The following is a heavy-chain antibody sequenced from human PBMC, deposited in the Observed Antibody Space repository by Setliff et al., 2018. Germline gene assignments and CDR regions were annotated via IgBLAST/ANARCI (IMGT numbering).Heavy chain of an antibody. D-gene: IGHD3-16*02. CDR1: GGSISSHY. CDR3: ARGPGGLRLGELSD. CDR2: IYYSGST. V-gene: IGHV4-59*11. J-gene: IGHJ4*02. Sequence: SETLSLTCTVSGGSISSHYWSWIRQPPGKGLEWIGSIYYSGSTNYNPSLKSRVTISVDTSKDQVSLKLSTVTAADTAVYYCARGPGGLRLGELSDWGQGMLVTVSS.